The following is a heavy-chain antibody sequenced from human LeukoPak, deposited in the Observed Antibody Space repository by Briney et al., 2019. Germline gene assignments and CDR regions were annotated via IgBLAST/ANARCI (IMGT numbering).Heavy chain of an antibody. J-gene: IGHJ3*02. CDR3: ARDQGYSYGPDAFDI. CDR1: GFTFSSYS. V-gene: IGHV3-48*01. CDR2: ISSSSSTI. Sequence: GGSLRLSCAASGFTFSSYSMNWVRQAPGKGLEWVSYISSSSSTIYYADSVKGRFTISRDNAKNSLYLQMNSLRAEDTAVYYCARDQGYSYGPDAFDIWGQGTMVTVSS. D-gene: IGHD5-18*01.